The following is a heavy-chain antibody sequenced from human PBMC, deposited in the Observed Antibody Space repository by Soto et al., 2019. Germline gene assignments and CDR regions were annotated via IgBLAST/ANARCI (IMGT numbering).Heavy chain of an antibody. D-gene: IGHD1-26*01. CDR2: ISYDGCNK. CDR1: GFTFCRYA. CDR3: ARDVESGSSQYYYYYYGMDV. J-gene: IGHJ6*02. V-gene: IGHV3-30-3*01. Sequence: GGSLRLSCAASGFTFCRYAMHWVRQAPGKGLEWVAVISYDGCNKYYADSVKGRFTISRDNSKNTLYLQMNIRRAEDTAVYYCARDVESGSSQYYYYYYGMDVWGQGTTVTVSS.